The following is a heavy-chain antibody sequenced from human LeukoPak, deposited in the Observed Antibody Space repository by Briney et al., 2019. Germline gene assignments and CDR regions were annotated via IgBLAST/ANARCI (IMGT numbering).Heavy chain of an antibody. D-gene: IGHD6-25*01. CDR1: GYTFTNYH. Sequence: ASVTVSCKASGYTFTNYHINWVRQATGHGLEWMGWMNPNNGDSGYAQKFQGRVTITRDTSISTSYMELRSLRSDDTAVYFCARTTSFTASGYDYWGQGTLVTVSS. J-gene: IGHJ4*02. V-gene: IGHV1-8*03. CDR3: ARTTSFTASGYDY. CDR2: MNPNNGDS.